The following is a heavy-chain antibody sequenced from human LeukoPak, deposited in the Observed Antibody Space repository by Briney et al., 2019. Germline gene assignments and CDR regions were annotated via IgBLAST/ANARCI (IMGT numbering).Heavy chain of an antibody. V-gene: IGHV3-21*01. Sequence: GGSLRLSCAASGFTFSSYEMNWVRQAPGKGPEWVSSISSSSSYIYYADSVKGRFTISRDNAKNSLYLQMNSLRAEDTAVYYCARDHATYYYDSSGYYDYWGQGTLVTVSS. CDR2: ISSSSSYI. CDR3: ARDHATYYYDSSGYYDY. J-gene: IGHJ4*02. CDR1: GFTFSSYE. D-gene: IGHD3-22*01.